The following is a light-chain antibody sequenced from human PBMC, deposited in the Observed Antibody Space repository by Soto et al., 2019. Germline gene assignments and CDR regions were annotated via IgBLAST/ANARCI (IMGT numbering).Light chain of an antibody. CDR1: QDIGNY. CDR2: DAS. J-gene: IGKJ5*01. V-gene: IGKV1-33*01. Sequence: DIHMTQSPSSLAASLGDRITITFQASQDIGNYLDWYQQKPGKAPKLLIYDASSLESGVPSRFSGSGSGTDFTFTISSLQPEDFATYYCQQYDNLPITFGQGTRLEI. CDR3: QQYDNLPIT.